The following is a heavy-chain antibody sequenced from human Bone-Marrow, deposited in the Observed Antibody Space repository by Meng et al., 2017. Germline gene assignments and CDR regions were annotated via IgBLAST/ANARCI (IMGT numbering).Heavy chain of an antibody. J-gene: IGHJ5*02. Sequence: QVRLQRLGAGLLKPSVTLSLTCAVYGGSFSGYYWSWIRQPPGKGLEWIGEINHSGSTNYNPSLKSRVTISVDTSKNQFSLKLSSVTAADTAVYYCASGYCSGGSCQVGWFDPWGQGTLVTVSS. CDR1: GGSFSGYY. D-gene: IGHD2-15*01. CDR3: ASGYCSGGSCQVGWFDP. CDR2: INHSGST. V-gene: IGHV4-34*01.